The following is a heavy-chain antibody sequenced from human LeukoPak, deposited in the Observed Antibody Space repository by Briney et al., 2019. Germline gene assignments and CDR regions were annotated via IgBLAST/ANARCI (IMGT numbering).Heavy chain of an antibody. D-gene: IGHD1-26*01. CDR3: AITFTPVVGPHYFDY. V-gene: IGHV3-30*02. CDR2: IRYDGSNK. Sequence: GGSLRLSCAASGFTFSSYGMRWVRQAPGKGLEWVAFIRYDGSNKYYADSVKGRFTISRDNSKNTLYLQMNSLRAEETAVYYCAITFTPVVGPHYFDYWGQGTLVTVSS. J-gene: IGHJ4*02. CDR1: GFTFSSYG.